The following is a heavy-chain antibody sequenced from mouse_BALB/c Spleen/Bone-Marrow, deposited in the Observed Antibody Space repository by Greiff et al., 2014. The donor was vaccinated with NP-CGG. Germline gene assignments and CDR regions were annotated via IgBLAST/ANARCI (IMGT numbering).Heavy chain of an antibody. D-gene: IGHD2-4*01. CDR2: INPSTGNT. CDR1: GYTFTTYW. J-gene: IGHJ1*01. CDR3: ARGLRDWYFDV. Sequence: QVQLQQSGAELAKPGASVKMSCKASGYTFTTYWIHWVKQRPGQGLEWIGYINPSTGNTEYNQKSRDRATLTADKSSSTPYMQLSSLTSEDSAVYYCARGLRDWYFDVWGAGTTVTVSS. V-gene: IGHV1-7*01.